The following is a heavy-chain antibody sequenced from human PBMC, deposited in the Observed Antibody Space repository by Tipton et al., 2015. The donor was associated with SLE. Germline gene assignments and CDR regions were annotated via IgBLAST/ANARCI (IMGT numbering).Heavy chain of an antibody. CDR1: GGSISSHY. CDR2: IYYSGST. Sequence: GLVKPSETLSLTCTVSGGSISSHYWSWIRQPPGKGLEWIGYIYYSGSTYYNPSLKSRVTISVDTSKNQFSLKLSSVTAADTAVYYCARLLPSSGWLGYWGQGTLVTVSS. D-gene: IGHD6-19*01. V-gene: IGHV4-59*04. CDR3: ARLLPSSGWLGY. J-gene: IGHJ4*02.